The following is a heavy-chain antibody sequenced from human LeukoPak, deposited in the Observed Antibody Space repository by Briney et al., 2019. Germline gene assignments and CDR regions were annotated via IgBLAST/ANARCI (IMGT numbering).Heavy chain of an antibody. D-gene: IGHD3-22*01. J-gene: IGHJ4*02. Sequence: GASVKVSRKASGYTFTSYGISWVRQAPGQGLEWMGWISAYNGNTNYAQKLQGRVTMTTDTSTSTAYMELRSLRSDDTAVYYCARDHGPTYYYDSSGYYYAPPNFDYWGQGTLVTVSS. CDR3: ARDHGPTYYYDSSGYYYAPPNFDY. CDR2: ISAYNGNT. CDR1: GYTFTSYG. V-gene: IGHV1-18*01.